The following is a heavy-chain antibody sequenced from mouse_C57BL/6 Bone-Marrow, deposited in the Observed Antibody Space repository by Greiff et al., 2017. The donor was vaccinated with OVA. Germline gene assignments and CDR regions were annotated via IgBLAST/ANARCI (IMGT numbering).Heavy chain of an antibody. Sequence: QVQLQQPGAELVMPGASVKLSCKASGYTFTSYWTHWVKQRPGQGLEWIGEIDPSDSYTNYNQKFKGKSTLTVDKSSSTAYMQLSSLTSEDSAVYYCARQGYYWYFDVWGTGTTVTVSS. J-gene: IGHJ1*03. CDR1: GYTFTSYW. V-gene: IGHV1-69*01. D-gene: IGHD2-2*01. CDR3: ARQGYYWYFDV. CDR2: IDPSDSYT.